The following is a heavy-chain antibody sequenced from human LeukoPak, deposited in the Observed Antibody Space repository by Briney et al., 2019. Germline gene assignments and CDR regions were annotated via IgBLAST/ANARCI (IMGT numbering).Heavy chain of an antibody. CDR1: GGTFSSYA. V-gene: IGHV1-69*05. D-gene: IGHD5-12*01. CDR3: ARLRGGYEASHSSFGY. CDR2: IIPIFGTA. Sequence: ASVKVSCKASGGTFSSYAISWVRQAPGQGLEWMGGIIPIFGTANYAQKFQGRVTITTDESTSTAYMELSSLRSEDTAVYYCARLRGGYEASHSSFGYWGQGTLVTVSS. J-gene: IGHJ4*02.